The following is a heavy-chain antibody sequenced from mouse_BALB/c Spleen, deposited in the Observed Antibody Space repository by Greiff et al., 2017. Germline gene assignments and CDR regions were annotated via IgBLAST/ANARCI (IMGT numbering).Heavy chain of an antibody. V-gene: IGHV5-6-5*01. J-gene: IGHJ4*01. CDR1: GFTFSSYA. Sequence: EVQGVESGGGLVKPGGSLKLSCAASGFTFSSYAMSWVRQTPEKRLEWVASISSGGSTYYPDSVKGRFTISRDNARNILYLQMSSLRSEDTAMYYCARGGGYDYYAMDYWGQGTSVTVSS. D-gene: IGHD2-2*01. CDR3: ARGGGYDYYAMDY. CDR2: ISSGGST.